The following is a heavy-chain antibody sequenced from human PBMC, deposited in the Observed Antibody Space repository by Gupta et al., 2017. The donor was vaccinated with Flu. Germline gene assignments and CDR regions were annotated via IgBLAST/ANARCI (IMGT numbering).Heavy chain of an antibody. CDR1: GYTFNHYS. CDR2: INPDDGMT. CDR3: AKWSDVTGQTLGFDP. Sequence: QVKLVQSGTEMKKPGASVRVSCQASGYTFNHYSMHWVRQAHGQGLEWMGWINPDDGMTQLSQKFQSRVTITRDTSATTVYMELRRLTSEDTAVYYCAKWSDVTGQTLGFDPWGQGTLVTVSS. V-gene: IGHV1-3*01. J-gene: IGHJ5*02. D-gene: IGHD2-21*02.